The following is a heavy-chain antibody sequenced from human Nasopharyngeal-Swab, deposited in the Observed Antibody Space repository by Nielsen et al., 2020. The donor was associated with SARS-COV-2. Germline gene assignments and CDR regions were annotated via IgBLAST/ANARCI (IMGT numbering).Heavy chain of an antibody. D-gene: IGHD2-2*01. J-gene: IGHJ6*02. CDR1: GYSFTSYW. CDR2: IDPSDSYT. V-gene: IGHV5-10-1*01. Sequence: GGSLRLSCKGSGYSFTSYWISWVRQMPGKGLEWMGRIDPSDSYTNYSPSFQGHVTISADKSISTAYLQWSSLKASDTAMYYCARGGVVVPAATGMDVWGQGTTVTVSS. CDR3: ARGGVVVPAATGMDV.